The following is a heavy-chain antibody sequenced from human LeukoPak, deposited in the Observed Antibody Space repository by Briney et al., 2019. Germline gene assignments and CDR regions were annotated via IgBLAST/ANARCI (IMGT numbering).Heavy chain of an antibody. J-gene: IGHJ3*02. Sequence: SETLSLTCTVSGGSISSSTYYWGWIRQPPGKGLEWIGNIYYSGNTYYNPSLESRVTISVDTSKNQFSLKLTSVTAADTAVYYCARHRGIRYFDWLPDAFDIWGQGTMVTVSS. CDR1: GGSISSSTYY. D-gene: IGHD3-9*01. CDR2: IYYSGNT. V-gene: IGHV4-39*01. CDR3: ARHRGIRYFDWLPDAFDI.